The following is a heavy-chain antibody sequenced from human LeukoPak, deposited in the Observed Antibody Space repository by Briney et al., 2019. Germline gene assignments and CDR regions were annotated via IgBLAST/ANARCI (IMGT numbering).Heavy chain of an antibody. CDR2: INHSGST. V-gene: IGHV4-34*01. D-gene: IGHD3-10*01. J-gene: IGHJ4*02. CDR1: GGSFSGYY. CDR3: ARIVGSYYFDY. Sequence: KSSETLSLTCAVYGGSFSGYYWSWIRQPPGKGLEWIGEINHSGSTNYNPSLKSRVTISVDTSKNQFSLKLSSVTAADTAVYHCARIVGSYYFDYWGQGTLVTVSS.